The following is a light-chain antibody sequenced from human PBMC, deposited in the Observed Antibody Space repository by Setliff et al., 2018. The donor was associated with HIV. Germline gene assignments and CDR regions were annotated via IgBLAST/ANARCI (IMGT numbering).Light chain of an antibody. V-gene: IGLV2-23*02. CDR3: CSYAGDNVLYV. Sequence: QSALTQPASVSGSPGQSITISCTGTSSDIGSYNLVSWYQQHPGRAPKLIIYEVNKRPSEVSARFSASKSGNTASLTISELQADDEAGYYCCSYAGDNVLYVFGTGTKVTV. CDR2: EVN. J-gene: IGLJ1*01. CDR1: SSDIGSYNL.